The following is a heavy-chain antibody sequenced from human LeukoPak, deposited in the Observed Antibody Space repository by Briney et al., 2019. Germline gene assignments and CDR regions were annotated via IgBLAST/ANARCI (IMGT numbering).Heavy chain of an antibody. CDR1: GFTFSSYW. CDR3: ARDSPYYYVSSGYLSLGDAFDI. J-gene: IGHJ3*02. CDR2: INSDGSST. Sequence: GGSLRLSCAASGFTFSSYWMHWVRQAPGKGLVWVSRINSDGSSTSYADSVKGRFTISRDNAKNTLYLQMNSLRAEDTAVYYCARDSPYYYVSSGYLSLGDAFDIWGQGTMVTVSS. D-gene: IGHD3-22*01. V-gene: IGHV3-74*01.